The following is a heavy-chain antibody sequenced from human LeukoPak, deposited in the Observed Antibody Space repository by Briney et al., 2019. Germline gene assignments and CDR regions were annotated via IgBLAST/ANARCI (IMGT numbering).Heavy chain of an antibody. CDR1: GFTFSNYW. CDR2: MYNDGSST. Sequence: GGSLRLSCAASGFTFSNYWMHWVRQAPGKGLVRDSRMYNDGSSTSYADSVKGRFTISRDNAKRTMYLQMNSLRDEETAVYYCARVRGGSGRSYAADAFDIWGQGTMVTVS. V-gene: IGHV3-74*01. CDR3: ARVRGGSGRSYAADAFDI. J-gene: IGHJ3*02. D-gene: IGHD1-26*01.